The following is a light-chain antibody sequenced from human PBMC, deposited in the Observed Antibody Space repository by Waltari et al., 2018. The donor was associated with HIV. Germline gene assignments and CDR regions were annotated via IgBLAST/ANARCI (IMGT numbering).Light chain of an antibody. CDR3: QQYNSYPYT. CDR2: KAS. V-gene: IGKV1-5*03. J-gene: IGKJ2*01. CDR1: QSFSSW. Sequence: DIQMTQSPSPLSASVGDRFPITCRASQSFSSWLAWYQQKPGKAPKLLIYKASSLESGVPSRFSGSGSGTEFTLTISSLQPDDFATYYCQQYNSYPYTFGQGTKLEIK.